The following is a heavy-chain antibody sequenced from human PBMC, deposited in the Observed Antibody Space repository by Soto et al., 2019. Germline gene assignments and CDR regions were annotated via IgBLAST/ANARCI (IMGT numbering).Heavy chain of an antibody. Sequence: GGSLRLSCTTSGFTFNTYGMHRVRQAPGKGLEWVAIIWYDGSNKYYADSVKGRFTISRDNSRNTLYLQMNSLRAEDTVLYYCARADCTGAYCYSWPFNYGVDVWGQGTTVTVSS. V-gene: IGHV3-33*08. CDR2: IWYDGSNK. D-gene: IGHD2-15*01. CDR3: ARADCTGAYCYSWPFNYGVDV. CDR1: GFTFNTYG. J-gene: IGHJ6*02.